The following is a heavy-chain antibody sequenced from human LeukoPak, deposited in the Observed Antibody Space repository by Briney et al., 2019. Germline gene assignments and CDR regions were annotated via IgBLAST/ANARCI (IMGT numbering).Heavy chain of an antibody. V-gene: IGHV4-59*08. CDR3: ATSTYGSGPYYFDY. Sequence: SATLSLTCPVAGGSISSYYWSWIRQPPGKGLGWIGYIYYSGSTNYNPSLKRRVTISVDTSKTQCSLKLSSVTAADTAVYYCATSTYGSGPYYFDYWGQGTLVTVSS. CDR2: IYYSGST. J-gene: IGHJ4*02. CDR1: GGSISSYY. D-gene: IGHD3-10*01.